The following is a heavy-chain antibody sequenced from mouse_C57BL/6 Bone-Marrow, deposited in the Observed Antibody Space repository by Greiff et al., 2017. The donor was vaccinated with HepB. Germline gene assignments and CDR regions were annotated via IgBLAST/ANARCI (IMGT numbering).Heavy chain of an antibody. CDR3: ARGVATRYAMDY. CDR1: GYTFTDYN. D-gene: IGHD1-1*01. J-gene: IGHJ4*01. Sequence: VQLQQSGPELVKPGASVKIPCKASGYTFTDYNMDWVKQSHGKSLEWIGDINPNNGGTIYNQKFKGKATLTVDKSSSTAYMELRSLTSADTAVYYCARGVATRYAMDYWGQGTSVTVSS. CDR2: INPNNGGT. V-gene: IGHV1-18*01.